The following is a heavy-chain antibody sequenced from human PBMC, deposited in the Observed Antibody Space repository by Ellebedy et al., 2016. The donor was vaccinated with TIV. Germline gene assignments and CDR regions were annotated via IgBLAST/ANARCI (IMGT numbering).Heavy chain of an antibody. V-gene: IGHV3-7*01. CDR2: IKQDGSEK. D-gene: IGHD2-15*01. Sequence: GESLKISCAASGFTFSSYWMSWVRQAPGKGLEWVANIKQDGSEKYYVDSVKGRFTISRDNAKNSLYLQMNSRRAEDTVVYNCAREGGGGVVAAYYFDYWGQGTLVTVSS. CDR3: AREGGGGVVAAYYFDY. CDR1: GFTFSSYW. J-gene: IGHJ4*02.